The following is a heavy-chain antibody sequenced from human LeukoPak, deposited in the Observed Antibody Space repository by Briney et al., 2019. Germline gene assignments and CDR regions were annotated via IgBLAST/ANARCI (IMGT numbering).Heavy chain of an antibody. CDR2: ISAYNGNT. Sequence: ASVKVSCKASGYTFTSYGISWVRQAPGQGLEWMGWISAYNGNTNYAQKLQGRVTMTTDTSTSTAYMELRSLRSDDTAVYYCARGGYYDFWSGYYNPSDYWGQGTLVTVSS. V-gene: IGHV1-18*01. CDR3: ARGGYYDFWSGYYNPSDY. D-gene: IGHD3-3*01. CDR1: GYTFTSYG. J-gene: IGHJ4*02.